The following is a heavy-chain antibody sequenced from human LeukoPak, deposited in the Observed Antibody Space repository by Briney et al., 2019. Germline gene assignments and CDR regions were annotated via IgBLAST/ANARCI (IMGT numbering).Heavy chain of an antibody. D-gene: IGHD5-12*01. CDR2: IYNSGST. CDR3: ARCGYRGLFDY. Sequence: SETLSLTCTVLDGSISIYYWSWIRQPPGKGLEWIGYIYNSGSTNYNPSLKSRVTISADTSKNQFSLKLSSVTAADTAVYYCARCGYRGLFDYWGQGTLVTVSS. CDR1: DGSISIYY. J-gene: IGHJ4*02. V-gene: IGHV4-59*12.